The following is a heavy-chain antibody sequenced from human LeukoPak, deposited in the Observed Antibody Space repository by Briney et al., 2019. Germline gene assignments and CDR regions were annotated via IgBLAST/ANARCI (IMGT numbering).Heavy chain of an antibody. CDR1: GGSISSYY. Sequence: PSETLSLTCTVSGGSISSYYWSWIRQPPGKGLEWIGYIYYSGSTNYNPSLKSRVTISVDTSKNQFSLKLSSVTAADTAVYHCARDYYGSGSYNPPYYFDYWGQGTLVTVSS. J-gene: IGHJ4*02. D-gene: IGHD3-10*01. CDR2: IYYSGST. V-gene: IGHV4-59*01. CDR3: ARDYYGSGSYNPPYYFDY.